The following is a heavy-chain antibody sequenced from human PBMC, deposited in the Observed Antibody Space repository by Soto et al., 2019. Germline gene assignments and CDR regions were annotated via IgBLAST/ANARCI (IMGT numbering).Heavy chain of an antibody. CDR2: IYYSGST. Sequence: LSLSCTVSGGSISSGGYYWSWIRQHPGKGLEWIGYIYYSGSTYYNPSLKSRVTISVDTSKNQFSLKLSSVTAADTAVYYCARVNPRITMVRGVINWFDPWGQGTLVTVSS. CDR3: ARVNPRITMVRGVINWFDP. D-gene: IGHD3-10*01. V-gene: IGHV4-31*03. CDR1: GGSISSGGYY. J-gene: IGHJ5*02.